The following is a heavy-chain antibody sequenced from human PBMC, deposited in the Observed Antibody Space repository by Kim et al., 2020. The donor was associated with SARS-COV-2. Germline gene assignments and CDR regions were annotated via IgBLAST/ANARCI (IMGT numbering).Heavy chain of an antibody. Sequence: SVKVSCKASGGTFSSYAISWVRQAPGQGLEWMGGIIPIFGTANYAQKFQGRVTITADESTSTAYMELSSLRSEDTAVYYCATYYGSGTESYYYGMDVWGQGTTVTVSS. V-gene: IGHV1-69*13. D-gene: IGHD3-10*01. J-gene: IGHJ6*02. CDR3: ATYYGSGTESYYYGMDV. CDR1: GGTFSSYA. CDR2: IIPIFGTA.